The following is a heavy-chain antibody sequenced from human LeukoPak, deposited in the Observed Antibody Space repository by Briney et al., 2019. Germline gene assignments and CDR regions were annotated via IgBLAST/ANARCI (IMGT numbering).Heavy chain of an antibody. Sequence: ASVKVSCKGSGYTLSNHAFSWVRQAPGQGLEWMGWISADNGNTNHAQKFQGRVTITADESTSTAYMELSSLRSEDTAVYYCARGMGAKKDITMIVVAYFDYWGQGTLVTVSS. CDR2: ISADNGNT. J-gene: IGHJ4*02. CDR3: ARGMGAKKDITMIVVAYFDY. D-gene: IGHD3-22*01. CDR1: GYTLSNHA. V-gene: IGHV1-18*04.